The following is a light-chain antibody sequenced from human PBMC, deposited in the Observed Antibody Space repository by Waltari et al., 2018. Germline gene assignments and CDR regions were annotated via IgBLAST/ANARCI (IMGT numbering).Light chain of an antibody. CDR1: QSVSRT. V-gene: IGKV3-20*01. CDR3: QHYVRLPVT. CDR2: GAS. Sequence: EIVLTQSPGTLSLSPGERVTLSCRASQSVSRTLAWYQQKPGQAPRLLMYGASNRATGIPDRFSGSGSGTDFSLTISRLEPEDFEVYYCQHYVRLPVTFGQGTKVEIK. J-gene: IGKJ1*01.